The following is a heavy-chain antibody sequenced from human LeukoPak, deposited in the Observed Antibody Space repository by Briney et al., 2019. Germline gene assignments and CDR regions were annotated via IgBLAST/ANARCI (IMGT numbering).Heavy chain of an antibody. J-gene: IGHJ4*02. Sequence: RGSLRLSCAASGFTFSSYSMKWGRQAPGKGLECVSYISSSSSTIYYADSVKGRFTISRDNAKNSLYLQMNSLRDEDTAVYYCARDLRLRGPTGGYWGQGTLVTVSS. D-gene: IGHD4-17*01. CDR2: ISSSSSTI. CDR1: GFTFSSYS. V-gene: IGHV3-48*02. CDR3: ARDLRLRGPTGGY.